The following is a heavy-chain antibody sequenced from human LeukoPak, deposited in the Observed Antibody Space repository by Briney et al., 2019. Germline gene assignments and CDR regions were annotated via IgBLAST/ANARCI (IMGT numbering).Heavy chain of an antibody. D-gene: IGHD3-10*01. CDR3: TRLKGSGSSYDYFYSGMDV. Sequence: PGGSLRLSCAASGFFFSGSGMHWVRQASGKGLEWVGRIRSKADSYATAYGASVKGRFTISRDDSKNTAYLQMNSLKSEDTAVYYCTRLKGSGSSYDYFYSGMDVWGQGTTVTVSS. CDR1: GFFFSGSG. V-gene: IGHV3-73*01. J-gene: IGHJ6*02. CDR2: IRSKADSYAT.